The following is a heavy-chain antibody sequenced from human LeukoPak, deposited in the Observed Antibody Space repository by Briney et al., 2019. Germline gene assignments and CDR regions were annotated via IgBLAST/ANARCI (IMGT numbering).Heavy chain of an antibody. CDR2: IKTDGSIT. J-gene: IGHJ4*02. CDR1: GFSFSVYW. D-gene: IGHD5-24*01. V-gene: IGHV3-74*01. Sequence: GSLRLSCAASGFSFSVYWMHWVRQAPGKGPVWVSRIKTDGSITDYADFVKGRFTISRDNAKNTLYLQMNSLRVEDTAVFYCAKDDAWLQYNYWGQGTLVTVSS. CDR3: AKDDAWLQYNY.